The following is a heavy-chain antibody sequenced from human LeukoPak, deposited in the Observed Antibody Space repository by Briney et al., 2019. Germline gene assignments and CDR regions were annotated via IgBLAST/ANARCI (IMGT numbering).Heavy chain of an antibody. Sequence: SPSETLSLTCNVSGDSISSSSYFWGWIRQPPGKGLEWIGSIYFSGRTYYNMSLKSRVIISIDTSKNQFSLKVNSVTAADTAVYYCARDNPYGSGTDYWGQGSLSPSPQ. V-gene: IGHV4-39*07. CDR1: GDSISSSSYF. CDR3: ARDNPYGSGTDY. D-gene: IGHD3-10*01. CDR2: IYFSGRT. J-gene: IGHJ4*02.